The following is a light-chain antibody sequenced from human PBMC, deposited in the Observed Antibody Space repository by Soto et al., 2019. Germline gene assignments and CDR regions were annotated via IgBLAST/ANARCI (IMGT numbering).Light chain of an antibody. Sequence: QSALTQPASVSGSPGQSLTISCTGTSSDVGGYNYVSWYQQHPGKAPKLIIYGVTNRPSGVSSRFSGSKSGNTASLTISGLQAEDEADYYCSSYTVTSTVVFGGGTKLTVL. CDR1: SSDVGGYNY. V-gene: IGLV2-14*01. CDR2: GVT. J-gene: IGLJ2*01. CDR3: SSYTVTSTVV.